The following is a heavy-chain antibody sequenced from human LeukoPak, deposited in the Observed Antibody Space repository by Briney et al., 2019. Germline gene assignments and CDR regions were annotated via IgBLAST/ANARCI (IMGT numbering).Heavy chain of an antibody. V-gene: IGHV3-21*01. CDR1: GFTFSSYA. CDR2: ISSSSSYI. CDR3: ARVGGYYFDY. D-gene: IGHD3-22*01. Sequence: GRSLRLSCAASGFTFSSYAMHWVRQAPGKGLEWVSSISSSSSYIYYADSVKGRFTISRDNAKNSLYLQMNSLRAEDTAVYYCARVGGYYFDYWGQGTLVTVSS. J-gene: IGHJ4*02.